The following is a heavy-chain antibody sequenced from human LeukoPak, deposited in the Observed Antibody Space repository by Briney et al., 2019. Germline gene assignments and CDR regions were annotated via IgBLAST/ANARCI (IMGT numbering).Heavy chain of an antibody. CDR1: GFIFSTYA. CDR3: AKDLLEMATNTDYFDY. D-gene: IGHD5-24*01. J-gene: IGHJ4*02. V-gene: IGHV3-23*01. CDR2: ISGSGGST. Sequence: GGSLRLSCAASGFIFSTYAMSWVRQAPRRGLEWVSFISGSGGSTYYADSVKGRFTITRDNSKNTLYLQMNSMRAEDTAVYYCAKDLLEMATNTDYFDYWGQGTLVTVSS.